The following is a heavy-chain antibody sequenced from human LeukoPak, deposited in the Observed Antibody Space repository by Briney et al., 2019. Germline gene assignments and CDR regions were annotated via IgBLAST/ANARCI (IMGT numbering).Heavy chain of an antibody. CDR1: GFTFSDAW. CDR2: SKSKTDGGTT. Sequence: GRSLRLSCAASGFTFSDAWMTWVRQAPGKGLEWVGRSKSKTDGGTTDYAAPVKGRFTISRDDSENTLYLQMNSLKTEDTAVYYCTTVRGRSNYFDFWGQGTLVTVSS. CDR3: TTVRGRSNYFDF. V-gene: IGHV3-15*05. J-gene: IGHJ4*02. D-gene: IGHD1-26*01.